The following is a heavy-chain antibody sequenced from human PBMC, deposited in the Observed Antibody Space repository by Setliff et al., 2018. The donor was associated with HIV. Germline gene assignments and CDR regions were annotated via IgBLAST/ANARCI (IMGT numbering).Heavy chain of an antibody. Sequence: GGSLRLSCVTSGFIFEEYAMRWVRQVPGQALEWVSGISWNGYNIAYADSVKGRFTVSRDNAKNTLHLQMSGLRVDDTAVYFCARDLLGSYNGYLHYWGQGTSVTVSS. D-gene: IGHD1-1*01. J-gene: IGHJ4*02. V-gene: IGHV3-9*01. CDR1: GFIFEEYA. CDR2: ISWNGYNI. CDR3: ARDLLGSYNGYLHY.